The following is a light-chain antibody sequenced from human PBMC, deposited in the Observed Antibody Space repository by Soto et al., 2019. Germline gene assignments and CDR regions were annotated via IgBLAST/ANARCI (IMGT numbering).Light chain of an antibody. CDR2: GAS. J-gene: IGKJ3*01. V-gene: IGKV3-20*01. CDR3: QQYNNWPPVT. CDR1: QSVSSSY. Sequence: EIVLTQSPGTLSFSPGERATLTCRASQSVSSSYLAWFQQKPGQAPRLLIYGASSRATGIPDRFSGSGSGTDFTLTISSLQPEDFAVYYCQQYNNWPPVTFGPGTKVDIK.